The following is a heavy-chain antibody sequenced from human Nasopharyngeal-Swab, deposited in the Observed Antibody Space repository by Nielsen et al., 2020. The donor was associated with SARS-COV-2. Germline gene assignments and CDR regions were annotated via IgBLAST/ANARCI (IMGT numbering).Heavy chain of an antibody. CDR2: IYYSGST. J-gene: IGHJ4*02. D-gene: IGHD3-3*01. CDR3: ARGYDFWSGYYSAYFDY. V-gene: IGHV4-59*01. Sequence: SETLSLTWTVLGGSISSYYWSWIRHPAGKGVEWIGYIYYSGSTNYNPSLKSRVTISVDTSKNQFSLKLSSVTAADTAVYYCARGYDFWSGYYSAYFDYWGQGTLVTVSS. CDR1: GGSISSYY.